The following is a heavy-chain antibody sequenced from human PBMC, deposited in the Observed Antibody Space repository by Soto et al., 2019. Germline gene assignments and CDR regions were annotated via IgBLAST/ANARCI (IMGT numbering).Heavy chain of an antibody. Sequence: GASVKVSCKASGFTFTSSAVQWVRQARGQRLEWVGWIVVGSGNTNYAQKFQERVTITRDMSTSTAYMELSSLRSEDTAVYYCAAVGRELLYYYGMDVWGQGTTVTVSS. CDR1: GFTFTSSA. V-gene: IGHV1-58*01. J-gene: IGHJ6*02. D-gene: IGHD3-10*01. CDR2: IVVGSGNT. CDR3: AAVGRELLYYYGMDV.